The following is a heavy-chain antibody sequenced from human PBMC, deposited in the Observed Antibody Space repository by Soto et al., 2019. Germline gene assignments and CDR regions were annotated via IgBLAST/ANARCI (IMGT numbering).Heavy chain of an antibody. CDR1: GGSFSGYY. CDR3: ARRGANIVLMVYALRQGWFDP. D-gene: IGHD2-8*01. V-gene: IGHV4-34*01. CDR2: INHSGST. Sequence: PSETLSLTCAVYGGSFSGYYWSWIRQPPGKGLEWIGEINHSGSTNYNPSLKSRVTISVDTSKNQLSLKLSSVTAADTAVYYCARRGANIVLMVYALRQGWFDPCGQGTLVTVSS. J-gene: IGHJ5*02.